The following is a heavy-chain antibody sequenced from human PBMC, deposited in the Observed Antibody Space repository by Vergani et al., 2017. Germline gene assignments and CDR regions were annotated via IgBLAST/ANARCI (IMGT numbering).Heavy chain of an antibody. CDR1: GGSISSSSYY. J-gene: IGHJ2*01. D-gene: IGHD4/OR15-4a*01. CDR2: IYYSGST. CDR3: VGRWGSPNSMLLSYWYFDL. V-gene: IGHV4-39*07. Sequence: QLQLQASGPGLVKPSETLSLTCTVSGGSISSSSYYWGWIRQPPGKGLEWIGSIYYSGSTYYNPSLKSRVTISVDTSKNQFSLKLSSVTAADTAVYYCVGRWGSPNSMLLSYWYFDLWGRGTLVTVSS.